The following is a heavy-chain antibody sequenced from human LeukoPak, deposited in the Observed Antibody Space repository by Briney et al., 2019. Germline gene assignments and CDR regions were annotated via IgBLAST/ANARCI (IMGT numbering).Heavy chain of an antibody. Sequence: SETLSLTCTVSGGSLNSYYWNWIRQPPGKGLEWIGYIYHSGSTNYNPSLKSRVTISLGRSKNQFSLKLTSVTAADTAIYYCARVGGMTTINNAAFDIWGQGTMVTVSS. CDR3: ARVGGMTTINNAAFDI. D-gene: IGHD5-24*01. CDR2: IYHSGST. V-gene: IGHV4-59*01. J-gene: IGHJ3*02. CDR1: GGSLNSYY.